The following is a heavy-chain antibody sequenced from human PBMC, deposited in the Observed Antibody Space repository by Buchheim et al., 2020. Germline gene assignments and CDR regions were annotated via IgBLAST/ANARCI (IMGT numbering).Heavy chain of an antibody. CDR2: IYISGST. V-gene: IGHV4-61*02. Sequence: QVQLQESGPGLVKPSQTLSLTCTVSGDSISSHNHYWSWIRQPAGKGLEWIGRIYISGSTDYNPSLKSRVTISIDTSKNQFSLKLSSVTAADTAVYYCAVKTADRYGMDVWGQGTT. CDR1: GDSISSHNHY. CDR3: AVKTADRYGMDV. J-gene: IGHJ6*02. D-gene: IGHD3-16*02.